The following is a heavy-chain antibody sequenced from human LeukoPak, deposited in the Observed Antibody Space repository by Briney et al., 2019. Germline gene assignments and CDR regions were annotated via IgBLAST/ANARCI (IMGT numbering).Heavy chain of an antibody. CDR3: ARWDSGSYFLDY. CDR2: IYYSGST. D-gene: IGHD1-26*01. Sequence: SETLSLTCTVSGGSVSSYYWNWIRQPPGKGLEWIGYIYYSGSTNYNPSLKSRVTILVDTSKNQFSLKLNSVTAADTAVYYCARWDSGSYFLDYWGQGTLVTVSS. CDR1: GGSVSSYY. V-gene: IGHV4-59*02. J-gene: IGHJ4*02.